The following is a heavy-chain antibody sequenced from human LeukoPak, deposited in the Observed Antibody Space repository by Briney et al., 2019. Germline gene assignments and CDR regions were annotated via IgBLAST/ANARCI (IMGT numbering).Heavy chain of an antibody. Sequence: GGSLRLSCADSGFLFSNSWMAWIRQAPVRGLEWLANINQDGSAKTCVDSVKGRFTISRDNAKNSLYLQMNSLRAEDTAMCYCARDSGYNAFDYWGQGTLVTVSS. V-gene: IGHV3-7*05. CDR1: GFLFSNSW. J-gene: IGHJ4*02. CDR3: ARDSGYNAFDY. D-gene: IGHD5-12*01. CDR2: INQDGSAK.